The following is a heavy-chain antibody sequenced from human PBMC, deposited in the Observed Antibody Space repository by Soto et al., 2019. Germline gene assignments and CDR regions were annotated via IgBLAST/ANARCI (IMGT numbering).Heavy chain of an antibody. V-gene: IGHV1-18*01. CDR3: ARQGSWPYYYYGLDV. J-gene: IGHJ6*02. Sequence: QVQLVQSVPEVRKPGASVKVSCEASGYTFTTSGISWVRQVPGQGLEWMGWISTYNGDTNSAQNFQGRVLMTAETSTGTDYMELMSLKSDDPAVYYCARQGSWPYYYYGLDVWGQGTIVTVYS. D-gene: IGHD1-26*01. CDR1: GYTFTTSG. CDR2: ISTYNGDT.